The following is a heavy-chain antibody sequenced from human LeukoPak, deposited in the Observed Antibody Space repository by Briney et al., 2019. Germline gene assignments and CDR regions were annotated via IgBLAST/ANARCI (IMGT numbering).Heavy chain of an antibody. D-gene: IGHD3-22*01. V-gene: IGHV1-3*01. CDR1: GYTFTTYA. J-gene: IGHJ5*02. CDR3: ARFTMTRGWFDP. Sequence: PRASVRVSCKASGYTFTTYAMQWVRQAPGQRLEWMGWINAGNGNTKYSQKFQGRVIITRDTSASKAYMELRSLRSEDTAIYYCARFTMTRGWFDPWGQGTLVIVSS. CDR2: INAGNGNT.